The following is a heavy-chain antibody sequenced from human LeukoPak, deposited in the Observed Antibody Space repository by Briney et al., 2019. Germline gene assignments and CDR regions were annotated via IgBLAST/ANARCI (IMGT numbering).Heavy chain of an antibody. D-gene: IGHD4-17*01. J-gene: IGHJ4*02. V-gene: IGHV3-9*01. CDR3: AKGSHMTTVSSDLYYFDY. CDR1: GFTFDDYA. Sequence: GGSLRLSCAASGFTFDDYAMHWVRQAPGKGLEWVSGISWNSGSIGYADSVKGRFTISRDNAKNSLYLQMNSPRAEDTALYYCAKGSHMTTVSSDLYYFDYWGQGTLVTVSS. CDR2: ISWNSGSI.